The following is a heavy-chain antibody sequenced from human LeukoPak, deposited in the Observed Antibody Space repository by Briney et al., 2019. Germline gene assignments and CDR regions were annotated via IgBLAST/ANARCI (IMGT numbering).Heavy chain of an antibody. CDR3: ARENILTGYPFDY. J-gene: IGHJ4*02. CDR2: INSDGSTT. CDR1: GFTFSRYW. Sequence: GGSLRLSCAASGFTFSRYWMHWVRQAPGKGLVWVSRINSDGSTTNYADSVKARFTVSRDNAKSTLYLQMNSLRAEDTAVYYCARENILTGYPFDYWGQGTLVTVSS. V-gene: IGHV3-74*01. D-gene: IGHD3-9*01.